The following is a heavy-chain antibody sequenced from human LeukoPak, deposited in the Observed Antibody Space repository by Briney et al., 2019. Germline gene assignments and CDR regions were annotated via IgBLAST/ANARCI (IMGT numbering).Heavy chain of an antibody. CDR2: ISGYNGKA. V-gene: IGHV1-18*01. Sequence: ASVKVSCKASDYTFVAYGINWVRQAPGQGLEWMGWISGYNGKAYNLEKLQGRVTMTTDTSTSTVFMELRSLRSDDTAVYYCARVSGSYSAFDIWGQGTMVTVSS. CDR1: DYTFVAYG. D-gene: IGHD1-26*01. J-gene: IGHJ3*02. CDR3: ARVSGSYSAFDI.